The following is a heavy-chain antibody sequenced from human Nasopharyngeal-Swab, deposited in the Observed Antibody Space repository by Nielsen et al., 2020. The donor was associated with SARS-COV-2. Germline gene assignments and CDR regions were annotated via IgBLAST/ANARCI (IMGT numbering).Heavy chain of an antibody. CDR2: IKSRAAGRTT. CDR1: GFTFSKAW. V-gene: IGHV3-15*01. J-gene: IGHJ6*04. D-gene: IGHD6-19*01. CDR3: TTYSSGWL. Sequence: GESLKISCATSGFTFSKAWMSWVRQAPGKGPEWVGRIKSRAAGRTTDYAAPVIGRFTVSRDDSESTLYLQMSSLKTEDTAVYYCTTYSSGWLWGKGTTVTVSS.